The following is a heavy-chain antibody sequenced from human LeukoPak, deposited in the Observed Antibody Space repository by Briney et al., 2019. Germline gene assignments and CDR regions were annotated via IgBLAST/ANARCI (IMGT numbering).Heavy chain of an antibody. Sequence: GGSLRLSCAASGFIFSSYGMHWVRQAPGKGLEWVAFIRYDALNKYYADSVKGQFTISRDNFKNTLYLEVNSLRAEDSAVYYCAKAGGLRPGSSTYYYYLDVWGRGTTVTVSS. V-gene: IGHV3-30*02. D-gene: IGHD4-17*01. CDR2: IRYDALNK. J-gene: IGHJ6*03. CDR3: AKAGGLRPGSSTYYYYLDV. CDR1: GFIFSSYG.